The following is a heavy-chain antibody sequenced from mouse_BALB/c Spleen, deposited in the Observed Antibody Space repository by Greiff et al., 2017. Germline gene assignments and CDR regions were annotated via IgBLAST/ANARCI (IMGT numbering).Heavy chain of an antibody. J-gene: IGHJ2*01. CDR3: ARGDYYGSSYYFDY. CDR1: GYSITSDYV. Sequence: EVKLVESGPGLVKPSQSLSLTCTVTGYSITSDYVWNWIRQFPGNKLEWMGYISYSGSTSYNPSLKSRNSITLDTSKNQYFLQLNSVTTEDTATYYCARGDYYGSSYYFDYWGQGTTLTVSS. CDR2: ISYSGST. D-gene: IGHD1-1*01. V-gene: IGHV3-2*02.